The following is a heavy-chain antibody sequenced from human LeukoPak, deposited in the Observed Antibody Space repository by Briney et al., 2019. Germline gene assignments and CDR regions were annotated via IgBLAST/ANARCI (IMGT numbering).Heavy chain of an antibody. Sequence: PGGSLRLSCAASGFTFSDYYLSWIRQAPGEGLGWVSYISSSGSTIYYADSVKGRFTISRDNAKNSLYLQMNSLRAEDTAVYYCARDQYYYDSSGLDYWGQGTLVTVSS. CDR3: ARDQYYYDSSGLDY. D-gene: IGHD3-22*01. J-gene: IGHJ4*02. V-gene: IGHV3-11*01. CDR2: ISSSGSTI. CDR1: GFTFSDYY.